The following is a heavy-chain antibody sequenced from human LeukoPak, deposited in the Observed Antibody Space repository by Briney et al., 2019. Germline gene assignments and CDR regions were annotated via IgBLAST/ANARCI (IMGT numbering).Heavy chain of an antibody. V-gene: IGHV1-69*13. Sequence: GDSVKVSCKASGGTFSSYAIRWVRQAPGQGLEWMGGIIPIFGTANYAQKFHGRVTITADESTSTAYMELSSLRSEDTAVYYCVSGPENFDYWGQGTLVTVSS. D-gene: IGHD3-10*01. CDR3: VSGPENFDY. CDR2: IIPIFGTA. J-gene: IGHJ4*02. CDR1: GGTFSSYA.